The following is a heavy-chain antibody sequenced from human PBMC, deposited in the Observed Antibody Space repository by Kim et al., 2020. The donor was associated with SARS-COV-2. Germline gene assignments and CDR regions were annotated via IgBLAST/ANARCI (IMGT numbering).Heavy chain of an antibody. CDR3: ARVPLVVITFDWYFDL. D-gene: IGHD3-22*01. CDR2: ISSSSTI. Sequence: GGSLRLSCAASGFTFSSYSMNWVRQAPGKGLEWVSYISSSSTIYYADSVKGRFTISRDNAKNSLYLQMNSLRDEDTAVYYCARVPLVVITFDWYFDLWG. J-gene: IGHJ2*01. V-gene: IGHV3-48*02. CDR1: GFTFSSYS.